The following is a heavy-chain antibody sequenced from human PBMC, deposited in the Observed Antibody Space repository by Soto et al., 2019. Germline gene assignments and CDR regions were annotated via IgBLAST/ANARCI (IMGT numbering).Heavy chain of an antibody. Sequence: GGSLRLSCAASGFTFSSYAMSWVRQAPGKGLEWVSTISGSADSTYYADSVKGRFTISRDNSKNTLYLQMSSLRAEDTAVYYCARDADDYYDSSGYPKGSDYWGQGTLVTVSS. CDR1: GFTFSSYA. V-gene: IGHV3-23*01. D-gene: IGHD3-22*01. CDR3: ARDADDYYDSSGYPKGSDY. CDR2: ISGSADST. J-gene: IGHJ4*02.